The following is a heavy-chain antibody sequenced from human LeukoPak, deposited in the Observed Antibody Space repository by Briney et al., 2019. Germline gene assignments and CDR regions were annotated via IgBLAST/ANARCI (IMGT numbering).Heavy chain of an antibody. J-gene: IGHJ6*03. CDR1: GFTFSSYG. V-gene: IGHV3-30*02. Sequence: PGGSLRLSCAASGFTFSSYGMHWVRQAPGKGLEWVAFIRYDGSNKYYADSVKGRFTISRDNSKNTLYLQMNSLRAEDTAVYYCAKDARRFLGHYYYMDVWGKGTTVTVSS. CDR2: IRYDGSNK. CDR3: AKDARRFLGHYYYMDV. D-gene: IGHD3-3*01.